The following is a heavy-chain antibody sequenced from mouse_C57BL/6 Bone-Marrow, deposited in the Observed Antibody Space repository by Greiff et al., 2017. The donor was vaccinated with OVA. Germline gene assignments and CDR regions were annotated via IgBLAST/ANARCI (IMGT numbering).Heavy chain of an antibody. D-gene: IGHD3-2*02. CDR2: IDPSDSYT. CDR3: AKEDSSGYWFAY. J-gene: IGHJ3*01. Sequence: VQLQQPGAELVKPGASVKLSCKASGYTFTSYWMQWVKQRPGQGLEWIGEIDPSDSYTNYNQKFQGKATLTVDTSSSTVYMQLSSLTSEDSAVYYCAKEDSSGYWFAYWGQGTLVTVSA. CDR1: GYTFTSYW. V-gene: IGHV1-50*01.